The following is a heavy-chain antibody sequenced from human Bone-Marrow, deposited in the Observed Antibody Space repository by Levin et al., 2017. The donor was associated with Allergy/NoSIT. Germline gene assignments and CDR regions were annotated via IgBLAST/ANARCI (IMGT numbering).Heavy chain of an antibody. J-gene: IGHJ6*02. CDR2: IWYDGTNK. V-gene: IGHV3-33*01. Sequence: GGSLRLSCAASGFTFSSYGMHWVRLAPGKGLEWVAVIWYDGTNKYYADSVKGRFTISRDNSKNTLYLQMNSLRAEDTAVYYCARDRGSGYANDYGMDVWGQGTTVTVSS. D-gene: IGHD5-12*01. CDR3: ARDRGSGYANDYGMDV. CDR1: GFTFSSYG.